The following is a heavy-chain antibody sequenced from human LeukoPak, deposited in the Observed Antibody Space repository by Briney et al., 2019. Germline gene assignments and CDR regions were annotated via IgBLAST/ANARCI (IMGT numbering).Heavy chain of an antibody. V-gene: IGHV3-30-3*01. D-gene: IGHD3-10*01. CDR2: ISYDGSNK. Sequence: PGGSLRLSCAASGFTFSSYAMHWVRQAPGKGLEWVAVISYDGSNKYYADSVKGRFTISRDNSKNTLYLQMNSLRAEDTAVYYCARDGWFGELAPPFDYWGQGTLVTVSS. CDR3: ARDGWFGELAPPFDY. CDR1: GFTFSSYA. J-gene: IGHJ4*02.